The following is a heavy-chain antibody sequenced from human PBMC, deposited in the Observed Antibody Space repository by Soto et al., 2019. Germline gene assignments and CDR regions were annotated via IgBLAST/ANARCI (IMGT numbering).Heavy chain of an antibody. CDR1: GFTFSTYA. J-gene: IGHJ4*02. D-gene: IGHD6-25*01. V-gene: IGHV3-30-3*01. CDR2: ISYDGSNE. Sequence: QVQVVQSGGGVVQPGMSLRLSCAASGFTFSTYAMHWVRQAPVKGLEWVAGISYDGSNEYYVDSVKGRFTRSRDNSKNKRYLQMTNLREEDTAVYYCARGSDEHYHSESLLDWGQGSMVAVSS. CDR3: ARGSDEHYHSESLLD.